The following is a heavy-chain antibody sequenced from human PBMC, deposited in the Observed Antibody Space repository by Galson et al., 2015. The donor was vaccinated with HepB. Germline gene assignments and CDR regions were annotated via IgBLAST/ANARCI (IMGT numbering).Heavy chain of an antibody. D-gene: IGHD5-18*01. J-gene: IGHJ4*02. Sequence: SVKVSCKASSYTFTTYGVSWVRQAPGQGLEWVGWVSAYRGNTIYAQKFQDRVTMTTDTSTSTAYMELRSLRSDDTAVYYCARDGPGYSYGVYWGQGTRVTVSS. CDR3: ARDGPGYSYGVY. CDR1: SYTFTTYG. CDR2: VSAYRGNT. V-gene: IGHV1-18*01.